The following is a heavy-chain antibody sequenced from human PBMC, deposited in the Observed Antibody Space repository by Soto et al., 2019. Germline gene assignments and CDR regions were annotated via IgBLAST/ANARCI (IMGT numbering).Heavy chain of an antibody. D-gene: IGHD2-8*01. J-gene: IGHJ4*02. V-gene: IGHV4-31*03. CDR1: GGSLSSGGYY. CDR2: IYYSGST. CDR3: ARDRTYCTNGVCYRDDY. Sequence: QVQLQESGPGLVKPSQTLSLTCTVSGGSLSSGGYYWSWIRQHPGKGLEWIGYIYYSGSTYYNPSLKRRVTISVDTSKNQFSLKLSSVTAADTAVYYCARDRTYCTNGVCYRDDYWGQGTLVTVSS.